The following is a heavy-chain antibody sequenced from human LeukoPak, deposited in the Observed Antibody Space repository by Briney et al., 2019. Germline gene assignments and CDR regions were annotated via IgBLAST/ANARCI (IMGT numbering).Heavy chain of an antibody. CDR2: ISGSGGST. J-gene: IGHJ4*02. Sequence: GGSLRLSCAASGFTFSSYAMSWVRQAPGKGLEWVSAISGSGGSTYYADSVKGRFTISRDNSKNTLYLQMNSLRAEDTAVYYCAEERYSSSWYKTFDYWGQGTLVTVSS. CDR1: GFTFSSYA. CDR3: AEERYSSSWYKTFDY. V-gene: IGHV3-23*01. D-gene: IGHD6-13*01.